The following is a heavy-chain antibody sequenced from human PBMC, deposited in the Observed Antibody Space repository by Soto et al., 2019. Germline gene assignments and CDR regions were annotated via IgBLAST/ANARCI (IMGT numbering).Heavy chain of an antibody. V-gene: IGHV1-69*12. D-gene: IGHD6-13*01. CDR3: ARSNLGGRAAAERYFDY. Sequence: QVQLVQSGAEVKKPGSSVKVSCKASGGTFSSYAISWVRQAPGQGLEWMGGIIPIFGTANYAQKFQGRVTITADESTSTAYMELSSLRSEDTAVYYCARSNLGGRAAAERYFDYWGQGTLVTVSS. CDR2: IIPIFGTA. J-gene: IGHJ4*02. CDR1: GGTFSSYA.